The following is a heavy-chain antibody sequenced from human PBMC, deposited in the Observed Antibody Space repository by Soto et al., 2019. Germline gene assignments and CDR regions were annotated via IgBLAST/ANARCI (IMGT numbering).Heavy chain of an antibody. CDR2: INAGNGNT. D-gene: IGHD6-13*01. Sequence: QVQLVQSGAEEKKPGASVKVSCKASGYTFTSHAMHWVRQAPGQRLEWMGWINAGNGNTKYSQKFQGRGTITTETPASTAYMGLSRLRAEDTAVYYCARDGIAAAGTSGFDPWGKGTLVTVSS. J-gene: IGHJ5*02. CDR1: GYTFTSHA. CDR3: ARDGIAAAGTSGFDP. V-gene: IGHV1-3*05.